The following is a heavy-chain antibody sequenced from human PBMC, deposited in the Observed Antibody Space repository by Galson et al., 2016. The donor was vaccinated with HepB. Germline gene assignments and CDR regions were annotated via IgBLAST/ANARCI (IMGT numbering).Heavy chain of an antibody. CDR2: IYPYDSDT. D-gene: IGHD4-17*01. J-gene: IGHJ4*02. Sequence: QSGAEVKKPGESLKMSCKGSGSSFTDYWIAWVRQMPGKGLEWMGIIYPYDSDTRYSPAFQGQVTISADKSIATAYLQWSSLKASDTAIYYCARVYGDYDYWGQGTLLTVSS. CDR3: ARVYGDYDY. CDR1: GSSFTDYW. V-gene: IGHV5-51*01.